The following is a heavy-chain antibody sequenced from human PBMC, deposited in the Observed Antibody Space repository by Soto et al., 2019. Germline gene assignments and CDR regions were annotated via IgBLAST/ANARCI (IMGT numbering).Heavy chain of an antibody. CDR2: INTANGNT. J-gene: IGHJ3*02. CDR3: ATLAGAFDI. CDR1: GYTFTSFV. D-gene: IGHD3-16*01. V-gene: IGHV1-3*04. Sequence: VQLVQSGAEVKEPGTSVKVSCKASGYTFTSFVMHWVRQAPGQSLEWMGWINTANGNTKYSQKLQGRVTLTRDTSASTAYMEMSSLRSEDTAVYYCATLAGAFDIWGQGTMVTVSS.